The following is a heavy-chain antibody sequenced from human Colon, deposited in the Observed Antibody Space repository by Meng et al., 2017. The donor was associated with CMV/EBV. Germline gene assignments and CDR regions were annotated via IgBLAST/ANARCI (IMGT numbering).Heavy chain of an antibody. CDR3: ARETAVTTFFDS. CDR1: PFNVVNTY. V-gene: IGHV3-66*02. D-gene: IGHD4-11*01. CDR2: IYSGGPM. J-gene: IGHJ4*02. Sequence: GGSLRLSCAGSPFNVVNTYMSWVRQAPGKGLEWVALIYSGGPMHYADSVKGRFTISRDNSKNTLYLQMDRLRAEDTAVYYCARETAVTTFFDSWGQGMLVTVSS.